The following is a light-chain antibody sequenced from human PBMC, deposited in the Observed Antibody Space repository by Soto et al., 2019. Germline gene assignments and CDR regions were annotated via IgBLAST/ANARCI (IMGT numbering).Light chain of an antibody. V-gene: IGKV3-20*01. Sequence: EIVLTQSPGTLSLSPGERATLSCRASQSVSSSYLAWYQQKPGQAPRLLIYGASSRATGIPDRFSGSGYGTDFTLTISGLEPEDFAVYYCQQYGSSPYTFGQGTKLEIK. CDR2: GAS. J-gene: IGKJ2*01. CDR1: QSVSSSY. CDR3: QQYGSSPYT.